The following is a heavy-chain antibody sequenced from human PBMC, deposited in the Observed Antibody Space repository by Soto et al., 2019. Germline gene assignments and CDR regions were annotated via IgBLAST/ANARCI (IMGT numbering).Heavy chain of an antibody. V-gene: IGHV1-69*01. CDR1: GGTFSYYA. D-gene: IGHD7-27*01. CDR3: ATKSNGGFNRISAYYYYYARDV. CDR2: ISPIFGTT. Sequence: QVQLVQSGAEVKKPGSSVKVSCKASGGTFSYYAISWVRQAPEHGLEWMGGISPIFGTTNYAQKVQGRVTITADDSTPTANLKLSSLRSEYTAIYSCATKSNGGFNRISAYYYYYARDVWGQGTTVPVSS. J-gene: IGHJ6*02.